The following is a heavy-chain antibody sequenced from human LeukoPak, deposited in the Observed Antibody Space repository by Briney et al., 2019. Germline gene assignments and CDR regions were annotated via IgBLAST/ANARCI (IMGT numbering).Heavy chain of an antibody. CDR1: GFTFSDYY. CDR3: ARGAGGEGPHDY. J-gene: IGHJ4*02. V-gene: IGHV3-11*06. CDR2: ISSSSSYA. Sequence: GGSLRLCCAASGFTFSDYYMSWIRQAPGKGLEWVSYISSSSSYASYADSVKGRFTTSRDNAKSSLYLQMNSLRAEDTAVYYCARGAGGEGPHDYWGQGALVTVSS.